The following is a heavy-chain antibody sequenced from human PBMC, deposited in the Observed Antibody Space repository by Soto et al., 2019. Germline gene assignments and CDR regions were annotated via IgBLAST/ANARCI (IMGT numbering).Heavy chain of an antibody. CDR3: AKFDGGVSGPVDY. CDR2: ISGAGKNT. Sequence: SLGLSLAAYGLPFNSWAMGWVRQAPGEGLQWVSGISGAGKNTYYGDSMKGRIAISRDNSKNTVYLQMNSLRVDDTALYYCAKFDGGVSGPVDYWGQGTLVTVSS. J-gene: IGHJ4*02. V-gene: IGHV3-23*01. D-gene: IGHD3-9*01. CDR1: GLPFNSWA.